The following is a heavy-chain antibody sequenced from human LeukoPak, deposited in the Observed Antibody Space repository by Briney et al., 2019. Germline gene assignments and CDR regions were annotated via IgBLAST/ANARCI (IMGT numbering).Heavy chain of an antibody. Sequence: GGSLRLSCAASGFTFSSYAMSWVRQAPGKGLEWVSAISGSGGSTYYADSVKGRFTISRDNSKNTLYLQMNSLRAEDTVVYYCANTPGDTVMVGPGYYFDYWGQGTLVTVSS. V-gene: IGHV3-23*01. CDR3: ANTPGDTVMVGPGYYFDY. CDR2: ISGSGGST. D-gene: IGHD5-18*01. J-gene: IGHJ4*02. CDR1: GFTFSSYA.